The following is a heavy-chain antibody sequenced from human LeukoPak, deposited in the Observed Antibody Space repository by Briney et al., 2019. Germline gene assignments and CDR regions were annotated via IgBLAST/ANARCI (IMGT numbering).Heavy chain of an antibody. V-gene: IGHV4-59*11. J-gene: IGHJ3*02. Sequence: SETLSLTCTVSDDSFSSHYWTWIRQPPGKGLEWIGYISYSGSTNYNPSLKSRVTISVDTSKNQFSLKLSSVTASDTAVYFCARKPTTVTKRFDIWGQGTLGNGSS. CDR1: DDSFSSHY. D-gene: IGHD4-17*01. CDR2: ISYSGST. CDR3: ARKPTTVTKRFDI.